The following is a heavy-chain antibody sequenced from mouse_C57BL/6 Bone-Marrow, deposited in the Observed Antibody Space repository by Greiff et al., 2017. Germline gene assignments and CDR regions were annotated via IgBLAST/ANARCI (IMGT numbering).Heavy chain of an antibody. CDR2: INYDGSST. Sequence: EVQLVESEGGLVQPGSSMKLSCTASGFTFSDYYMAWVRQVPEKGLEWVANINYDGSSTYYLDSLKSRFIISRDNAKNILYLQMSSLKSEDTATYYCARDSTTVVPHWDFDVWGTRTTGNVSS. V-gene: IGHV5-16*01. J-gene: IGHJ1*03. CDR3: ARDSTTVVPHWDFDV. D-gene: IGHD1-1*01. CDR1: GFTFSDYY.